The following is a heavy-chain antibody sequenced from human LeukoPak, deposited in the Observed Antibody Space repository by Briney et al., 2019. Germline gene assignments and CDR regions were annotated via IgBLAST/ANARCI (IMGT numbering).Heavy chain of an antibody. CDR1: GFTIATYA. J-gene: IGHJ4*02. CDR3: ARAQGAIDY. V-gene: IGHV3-23*01. Sequence: GGSLRLSCAASGFTIATYAVNWDRQAPGKGLEWVSGIGGGGTEYYADSVKGRFIISSDSSQNLVHLQMNSLTVEDTAVYCARAQGAIDYWGQGTLVTVSS. CDR2: IGGGGTE. D-gene: IGHD1-26*01.